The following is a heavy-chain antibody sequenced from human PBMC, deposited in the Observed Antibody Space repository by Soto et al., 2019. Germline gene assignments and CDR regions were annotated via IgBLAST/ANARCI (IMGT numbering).Heavy chain of an antibody. D-gene: IGHD2-15*01. Sequence: SGGSLRLSCAASGFTFSSYGMRWVRQAPGKGLEWVAVISYDGSNKYYADSVKGRFTISRDNSKNTLYLQMNSLRAEDTAVYYCAKTEVVAATGYYYGMDVWGQGTTVTVSS. CDR1: GFTFSSYG. V-gene: IGHV3-30*18. CDR2: ISYDGSNK. J-gene: IGHJ6*02. CDR3: AKTEVVAATGYYYGMDV.